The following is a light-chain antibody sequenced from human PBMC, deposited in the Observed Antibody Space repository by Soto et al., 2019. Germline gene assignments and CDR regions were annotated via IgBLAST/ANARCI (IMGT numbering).Light chain of an antibody. V-gene: IGKV2-28*01. CDR3: MQAVQPPIT. CDR2: LGS. CDR1: QSLLHSNGYNY. Sequence: DIVMTQSPLSLPVTPGEPASISCRSSQSLLHSNGYNYLDWYLQKPGQSPQLLIYLGSNRAAGVPDRLSESGSGTDFTLKISRVEAEDVGVYYCMQAVQPPITFGQGTKVEIK. J-gene: IGKJ1*01.